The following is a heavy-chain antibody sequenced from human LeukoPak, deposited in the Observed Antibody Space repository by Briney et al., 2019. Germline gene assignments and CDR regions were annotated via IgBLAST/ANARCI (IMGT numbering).Heavy chain of an antibody. Sequence: PGGSLRLSCAASGFTFSSYGMHWVRQAPGKGLEWVAVISYDGSNKYYADSVKGRFTISRDNSKNTLYLQMNSLRAEDTAVYYCAKDQTTVTTDRGFPYYYWGQGTLVTVSS. D-gene: IGHD4-17*01. CDR2: ISYDGSNK. CDR3: AKDQTTVTTDRGFPYYY. CDR1: GFTFSSYG. J-gene: IGHJ4*02. V-gene: IGHV3-30*18.